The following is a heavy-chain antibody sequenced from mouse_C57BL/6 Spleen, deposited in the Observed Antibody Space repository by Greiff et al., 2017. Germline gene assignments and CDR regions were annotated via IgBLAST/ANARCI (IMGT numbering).Heavy chain of an antibody. J-gene: IGHJ2*01. D-gene: IGHD1-1*01. Sequence: VQLKESGPELVKPGASVKISCKASGYSFTDYNMNWVKQSNGKSLEWIGVINPNYGTTSYNQKFKGKATLTVDQSSSTAYMQLNSLTSEDSAVYYCARNYYGSSLYYFDYWGQGTTLTVSS. V-gene: IGHV1-39*01. CDR2: INPNYGTT. CDR3: ARNYYGSSLYYFDY. CDR1: GYSFTDYN.